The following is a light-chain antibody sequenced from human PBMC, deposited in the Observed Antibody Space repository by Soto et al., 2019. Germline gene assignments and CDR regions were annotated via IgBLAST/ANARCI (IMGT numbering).Light chain of an antibody. Sequence: DIVMTQSPDSLAVSLGERATINCKSSESVLYSSNNKNYIAWYQQKPGQPPKLLMYWASVRESGVPDRFSGSGSGTDFSLTIDSLQAEDVAVYYCQQYFVTLATFGGGTKVGIK. V-gene: IGKV4-1*01. CDR2: WAS. CDR1: ESVLYSSNNKNY. CDR3: QQYFVTLAT. J-gene: IGKJ4*01.